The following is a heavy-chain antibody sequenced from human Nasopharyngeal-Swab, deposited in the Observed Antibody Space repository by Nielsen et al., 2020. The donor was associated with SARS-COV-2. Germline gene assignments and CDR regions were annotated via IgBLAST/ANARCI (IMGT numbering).Heavy chain of an antibody. CDR1: GFNFSSFW. CDR3: ARVNNNYDHYYYYYMDV. Sequence: GESLKISCTASGFNFSSFWMSWFRQAPGKGLEWVANMKQDGSVKYYLDSVKGRFTISRDNAKNSLYLQLNSLRAEDTAVYYCARVNNNYDHYYYYYMDVWGKGTTVTVSS. D-gene: IGHD4-11*01. V-gene: IGHV3-7*01. J-gene: IGHJ6*03. CDR2: MKQDGSVK.